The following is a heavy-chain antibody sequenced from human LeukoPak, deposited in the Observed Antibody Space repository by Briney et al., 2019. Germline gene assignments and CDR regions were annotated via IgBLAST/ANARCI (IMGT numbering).Heavy chain of an antibody. V-gene: IGHV4-4*02. J-gene: IGHJ4*02. CDR1: GGSITNTNY. CDR2: VNLQGST. CDR3: ARDGGPYRPLDY. Sequence: SETLSLTCGVSGGSITNTNYWTWVRQPAGKGLEWIGEVNLQGSTNYNPSLMGRVAISVDKSENHISLQLTSVTAADTAVYYCARDGGPYRPLDYSGQGTLVTVSS.